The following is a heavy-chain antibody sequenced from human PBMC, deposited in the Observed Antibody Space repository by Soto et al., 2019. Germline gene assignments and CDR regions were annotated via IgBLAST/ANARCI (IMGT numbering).Heavy chain of an antibody. CDR3: AREGRGWSVVY. CDR1: GYTFTSYG. D-gene: IGHD6-19*01. J-gene: IGHJ4*02. CDR2: ISAYNGNR. Sequence: ASVKVSCKASGYTFTSYGISWVRQAPGQGLEWMGWISAYNGNRNYVQKFQGRITMTTDTSPSTAYMELRSLRSDDTAVYYCAREGRGWSVVYWGQGTLVTVSS. V-gene: IGHV1-18*01.